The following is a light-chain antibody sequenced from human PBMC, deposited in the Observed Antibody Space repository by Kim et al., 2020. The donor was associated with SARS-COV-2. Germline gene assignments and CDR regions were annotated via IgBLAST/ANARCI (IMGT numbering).Light chain of an antibody. V-gene: IGKV3-11*01. CDR2: DAS. CDR3: HQRSESPLT. Sequence: IVLTQSPATLSLSPGERASISCRASQRVGTSLVWDQQKVGQAPRLLIYDASKRATDIPAQFSGSGSGTDFTLTISNLESEDVAVYYCHQRSESPLTFGGGTKVDIK. J-gene: IGKJ4*01. CDR1: QRVGTS.